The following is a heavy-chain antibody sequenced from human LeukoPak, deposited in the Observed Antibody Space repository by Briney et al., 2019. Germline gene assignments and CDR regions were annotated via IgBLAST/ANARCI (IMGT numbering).Heavy chain of an antibody. V-gene: IGHV1-2*02. CDR1: GYTFTSYD. CDR3: ARDAQFTVVVPAAKLNYMDV. D-gene: IGHD2-2*01. J-gene: IGHJ6*03. Sequence: ASVKVSCKASGYTFTSYDINWVRQVPGQGLEWMGWINPNNGGTNYAQKFEGRVIMTRDTSSTVYMEVRRLRSDDTAIYYCARDAQFTVVVPAAKLNYMDVWGKGITVTVSS. CDR2: INPNNGGT.